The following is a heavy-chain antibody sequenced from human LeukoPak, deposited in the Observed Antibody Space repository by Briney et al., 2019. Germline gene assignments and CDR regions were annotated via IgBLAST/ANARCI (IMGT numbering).Heavy chain of an antibody. CDR3: ARDSGYCSSTSCSNWFDP. J-gene: IGHJ5*02. D-gene: IGHD2-2*01. CDR1: GYTFTSYA. V-gene: IGHV1-3*01. CDR2: INAGNGNT. Sequence: GASVKVSCKASGYTFTSYAMHWVRQTPGQRLEWMGWINAGNGNTKYSQKFQGRVTITRDTSASTAYMELSRLRSDDTAVYYCARDSGYCSSTSCSNWFDPWGQGTLVTVSS.